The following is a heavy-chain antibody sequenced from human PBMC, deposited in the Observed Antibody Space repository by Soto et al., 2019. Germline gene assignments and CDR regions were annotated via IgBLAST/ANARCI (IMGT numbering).Heavy chain of an antibody. D-gene: IGHD3-16*02. J-gene: IGHJ3*02. CDR1: GFTFDDYA. CDR3: AKDNNTGYDYIWGSYRVGAFDI. CDR2: INGSGGRT. V-gene: IGHV3-23*01. Sequence: GGSLRLSCAASGFTFDDYAMHWVRQAPGKGLEWVSGINGSGGRTDYADSVKGRFTIPRDNSKNTLYLQMNSLRAEDTAVYYCAKDNNTGYDYIWGSYRVGAFDIWGQGTMVTVSS.